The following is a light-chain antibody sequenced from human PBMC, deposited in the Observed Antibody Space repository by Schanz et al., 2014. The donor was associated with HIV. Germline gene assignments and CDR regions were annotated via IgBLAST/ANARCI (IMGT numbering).Light chain of an antibody. CDR3: QQANSFPRT. J-gene: IGKJ2*01. CDR2: AAS. CDR1: QGISSY. Sequence: IQLTQSPSSLSASVGDRVTITCRASQGISSYLAWYQQKPGKAPKLLIYAASTLQSGVPSRFSGSVSGTDFTVTITSLQPEDFATYYCQQANSFPRTFGQGTKLEIK. V-gene: IGKV1-9*01.